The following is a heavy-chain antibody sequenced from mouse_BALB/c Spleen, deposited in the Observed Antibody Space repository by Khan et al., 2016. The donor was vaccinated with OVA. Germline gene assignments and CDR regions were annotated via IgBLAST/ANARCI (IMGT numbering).Heavy chain of an antibody. Sequence: IQLVQSGAELVRPGALVKLSCKASGFNIKDYYMHWVKQRPEQGLVWIGRIDPENGNTIYDPKFQGKASITSDTSSNTAYLQLSSLTSEDTAVDYCIRDGYSPWFANWGQGTLGTVSA. CDR3: IRDGYSPWFAN. CDR2: IDPENGNT. D-gene: IGHD2-3*01. V-gene: IGHV14-1*02. CDR1: GFNIKDYY. J-gene: IGHJ3*01.